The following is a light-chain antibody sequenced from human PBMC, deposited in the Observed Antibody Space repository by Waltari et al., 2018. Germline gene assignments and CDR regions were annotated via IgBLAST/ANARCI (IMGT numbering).Light chain of an antibody. Sequence: DIQMTQSPSSLSASVGDSVTITCRASQTISRYLNWYQQKPGKAPNLLIYAASSLQSGVPSRCSGSGSGRDFTLIITSLQPEDFATYYCQQSYSFTRTFGQGTKVEIK. CDR3: QQSYSFTRT. CDR1: QTISRY. V-gene: IGKV1-39*01. CDR2: AAS. J-gene: IGKJ1*01.